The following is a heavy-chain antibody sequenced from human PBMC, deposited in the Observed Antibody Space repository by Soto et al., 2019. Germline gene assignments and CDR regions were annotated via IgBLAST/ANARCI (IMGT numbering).Heavy chain of an antibody. CDR1: GYNFTNYW. Sequence: HGESLKISCKGSGYNFTNYWIGWVRQMPGKGLEWMGIIYPGDSETKYSPSFQGQVTISADKSISAAYLQWRSLKASDTAMYYCARQEGATVLFYYGMDVWGQGTTVTVSS. V-gene: IGHV5-51*01. CDR2: IYPGDSET. J-gene: IGHJ6*02. CDR3: ARQEGATVLFYYGMDV. D-gene: IGHD1-26*01.